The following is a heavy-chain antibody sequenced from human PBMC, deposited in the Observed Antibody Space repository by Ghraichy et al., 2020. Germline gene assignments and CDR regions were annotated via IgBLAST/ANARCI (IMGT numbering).Heavy chain of an antibody. V-gene: IGHV1-2*02. CDR2: INPNSGGT. Sequence: ASVKVSCKAYGYTFTGYYMHWVRQAPGQGLEWMGWINPNSGGTNYAQKFQGRVTMTRDTSIRTAYMELSRLRYDDTVVYYCARDGLGWYSSGWYVSDYGGQGTLVTVYS. D-gene: IGHD6-19*01. CDR3: ARDGLGWYSSGWYVSDY. J-gene: IGHJ4*02. CDR1: GYTFTGYY.